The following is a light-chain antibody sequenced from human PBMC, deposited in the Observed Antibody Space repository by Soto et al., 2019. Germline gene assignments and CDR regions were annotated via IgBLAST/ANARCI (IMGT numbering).Light chain of an antibody. Sequence: DIVLTQSQGTLSLSPGERATLSCRASQSVSSNYVAWYQHKPGQAPRLLIYGTSCRATGIADRFSGSGSGTDLLLTISRLETEDFAVYYCQQYGNSPSFGPGTKVDIK. J-gene: IGKJ3*01. V-gene: IGKV3-20*01. CDR3: QQYGNSPS. CDR1: QSVSSNY. CDR2: GTS.